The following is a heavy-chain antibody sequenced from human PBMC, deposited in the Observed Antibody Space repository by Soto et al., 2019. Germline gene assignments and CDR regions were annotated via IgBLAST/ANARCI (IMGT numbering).Heavy chain of an antibody. Sequence: QVQLVESGGGVVQPGRSLRLSCAASGFTFSSYAMHWVRQAPGKGLEWVAVISYDGSNKYYADSVKGRFTISRDNSKNTLYLQMNSLRAEDTAVYYCARSRAMVSYYFDYWGQGTLVTVSS. V-gene: IGHV3-30-3*01. D-gene: IGHD5-18*01. CDR2: ISYDGSNK. J-gene: IGHJ4*02. CDR3: ARSRAMVSYYFDY. CDR1: GFTFSSYA.